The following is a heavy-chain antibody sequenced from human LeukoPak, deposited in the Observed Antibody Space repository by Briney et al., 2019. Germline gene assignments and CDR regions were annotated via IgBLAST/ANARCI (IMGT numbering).Heavy chain of an antibody. CDR1: GFTFSSSG. V-gene: IGHV3-30*02. J-gene: IGHJ4*02. Sequence: GGSLRLSCAASGFTFSSSGMHWVRQAPGKGLEWVAFIRYDGNSEFYVDSVKGRFTISRDNSKNTLYLQMNSLRAEDTAVYYCAKGGDGYTYGSYFDYWGTGTLVTVSS. CDR3: AKGGDGYTYGSYFDY. D-gene: IGHD5-24*01. CDR2: IRYDGNSE.